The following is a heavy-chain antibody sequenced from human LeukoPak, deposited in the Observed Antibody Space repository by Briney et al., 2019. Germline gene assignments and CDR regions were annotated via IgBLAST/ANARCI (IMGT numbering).Heavy chain of an antibody. D-gene: IGHD5-12*01. V-gene: IGHV1-46*01. CDR1: GYTFTSYY. J-gene: IGHJ6*03. CDR3: ARAARGYSGYGENYYYYYYMDV. Sequence: ASVKVSCKASGYTFTSYYMHWVRQAPGQGLEWMGIINPSGGSTSYAQKFQGRVTMTRDTSTSTVYMELSSLRSEDTAVYYCARAARGYSGYGENYYYYYYMDVWGKGTTVTVSS. CDR2: INPSGGST.